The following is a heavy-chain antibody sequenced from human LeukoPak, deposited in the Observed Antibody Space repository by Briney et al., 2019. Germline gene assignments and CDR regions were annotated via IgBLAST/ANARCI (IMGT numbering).Heavy chain of an antibody. CDR1: GFTFSSYA. D-gene: IGHD3-22*01. Sequence: QSGGSLRLSCAASGFTFSSYAMNWVRQSPERGLEWVSAISGTGGSTSYADSLKGRFTISRDNSKNTLFLQMSSLTAEDTAVYYCAKECGRDYDDLAFDIWGQGTMVTVSS. CDR2: ISGTGGST. V-gene: IGHV3-23*01. CDR3: AKECGRDYDDLAFDI. J-gene: IGHJ3*02.